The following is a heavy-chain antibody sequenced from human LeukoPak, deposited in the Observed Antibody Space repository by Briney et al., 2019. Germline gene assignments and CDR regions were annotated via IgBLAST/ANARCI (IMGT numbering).Heavy chain of an antibody. J-gene: IGHJ5*02. CDR1: GGSISSYY. CDR3: ARDRKGFDP. CDR2: IYYSGST. V-gene: IGHV4-59*01. Sequence: SENLSLTCTVSGGSISSYYWSWIRQPPGKGLEWIGYIYYSGSTNYNPSLKSRVTISVDTSKNQFSLKLSSVTAADTAVYYCARDRKGFDPWGQGTLVTVSS.